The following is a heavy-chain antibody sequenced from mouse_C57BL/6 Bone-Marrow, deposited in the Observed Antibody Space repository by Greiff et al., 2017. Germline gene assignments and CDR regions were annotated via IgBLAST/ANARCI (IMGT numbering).Heavy chain of an antibody. CDR2: INPSSGYT. J-gene: IGHJ3*01. CDR3: ASSRLLCY. D-gene: IGHD6-1*01. CDR1: GYTFTSYT. Sequence: QVQLQQSGAELARPGASVKMSCKASGYTFTSYTMHWVKQRPGQGLEWIGYINPSSGYTKYNEKFKDKATLTADKSSSTAYMQLSSLTSEDSAVYYCASSRLLCYWGQGTLATVSA. V-gene: IGHV1-4*01.